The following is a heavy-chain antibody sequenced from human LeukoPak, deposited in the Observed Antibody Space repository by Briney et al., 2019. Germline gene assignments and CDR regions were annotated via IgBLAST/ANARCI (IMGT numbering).Heavy chain of an antibody. Sequence: SETLSLTCTVSGGSISSYYWSWIRQPPGKGLEWIGYIYTSGSTNYNPSLKSRVTISVDTSKNQFSLKLSSVTAADTAVYYCAREGGSYRSFDYWGQGTLVTVSS. CDR1: GGSISSYY. CDR2: IYTSGST. J-gene: IGHJ4*02. CDR3: AREGGSYRSFDY. V-gene: IGHV4-4*09. D-gene: IGHD1-26*01.